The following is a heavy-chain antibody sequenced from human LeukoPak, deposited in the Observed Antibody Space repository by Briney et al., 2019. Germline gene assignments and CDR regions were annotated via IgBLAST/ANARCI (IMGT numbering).Heavy chain of an antibody. Sequence: GESLKISCQGSGYSFTTYWIGWVRQMPGKGLEWMGIIYPGDSDTRYSPSFQGQVTISADKSISTAYLQWSSLKASNTAMYYCARHYYGSGGRVDPWGQGTLVTVSS. CDR1: GYSFTTYW. D-gene: IGHD3-10*01. J-gene: IGHJ5*02. CDR3: ARHYYGSGGRVDP. CDR2: IYPGDSDT. V-gene: IGHV5-51*01.